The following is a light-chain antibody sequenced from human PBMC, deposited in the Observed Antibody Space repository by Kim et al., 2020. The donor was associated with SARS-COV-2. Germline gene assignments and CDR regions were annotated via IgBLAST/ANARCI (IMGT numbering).Light chain of an antibody. J-gene: IGLJ2*01. CDR1: SGSIDDNY. Sequence: NFMLTQPHSVSESPGKTVTISCTRSSGSIDDNYVQWYQQRPGGVPTTVIYEDDQRPSGVSDRFSGSIDNSSNSASLTISGLRTEDEADYHCQSYNRDNVLFGGGTKVTVL. CDR3: QSYNRDNVL. V-gene: IGLV6-57*04. CDR2: EDD.